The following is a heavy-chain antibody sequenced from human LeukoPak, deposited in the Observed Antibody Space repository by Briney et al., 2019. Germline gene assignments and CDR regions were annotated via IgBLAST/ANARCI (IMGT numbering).Heavy chain of an antibody. D-gene: IGHD6-13*01. J-gene: IGHJ4*02. V-gene: IGHV3-30*18. CDR2: ISYDGSNK. CDR1: GFTFSSYG. Sequence: PGGSLRLSCAASGFTFSSYGTHWVRQAPGKGLEWVAVISYDGSNKYYADSVKGRFTISRDNSKNTLYLQMNSLRAEDTAVYYCAKGLGSKQQLVPLNWGQGTLVTVSS. CDR3: AKGLGSKQQLVPLN.